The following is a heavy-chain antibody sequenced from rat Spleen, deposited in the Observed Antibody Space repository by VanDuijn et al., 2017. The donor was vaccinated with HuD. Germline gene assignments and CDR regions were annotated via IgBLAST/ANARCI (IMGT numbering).Heavy chain of an antibody. CDR2: INIDGGAT. V-gene: IGHV5-58*01. Sequence: EVQLVETGGGLVQPGTSLRLSCVASGFTFSSYWMYWVRQAPGKGLEWVSSINIDGGATYYPDSVKGRFTISRDIAKSSLYLQMDSLRSEDTATYYCTRESYSTFDYWGQGVMVTVSS. J-gene: IGHJ2*01. CDR3: TRESYSTFDY. D-gene: IGHD1-2*01. CDR1: GFTFSSYW.